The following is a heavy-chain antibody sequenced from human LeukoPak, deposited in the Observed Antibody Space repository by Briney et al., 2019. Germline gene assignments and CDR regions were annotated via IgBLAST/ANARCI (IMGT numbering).Heavy chain of an antibody. CDR3: ARHRGEWIKFGMLQGTYFYMDV. J-gene: IGHJ6*03. D-gene: IGHD5-12*01. CDR2: IYYSGNT. CDR1: GDSLSGNNHY. Sequence: TSETLSLTCAVSGDSLSGNNHYWGWIRQPPGKGLEWIGAIYYSGNTYYSPSLKSRVTMDVDTSRNQISLNLSSVTAADTAVYFCARHRGEWIKFGMLQGTYFYMDVWGKGTPVTVSS. V-gene: IGHV4-39*01.